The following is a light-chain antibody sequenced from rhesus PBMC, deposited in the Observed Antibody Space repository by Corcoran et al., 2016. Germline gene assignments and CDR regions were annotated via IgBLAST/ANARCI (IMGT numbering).Light chain of an antibody. CDR3: QQYSKWPLT. CDR2: GTS. V-gene: IGKV3S9*01. J-gene: IGKJ4*01. CDR1: QNVSSY. Sequence: EIVLTQSPATLSLSPGERTTLSCRASQNVSSYLAWYRTKPGQVPRLIIYGTSNRAPGIPARFRGSGSGTDFTLNISGLEAGDFAVYYCQQYSKWPLTFGGGTKVEFK.